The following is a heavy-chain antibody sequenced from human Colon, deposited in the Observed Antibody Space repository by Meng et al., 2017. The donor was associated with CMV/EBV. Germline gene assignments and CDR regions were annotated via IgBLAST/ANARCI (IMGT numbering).Heavy chain of an antibody. Sequence: SGGTISRFAINWVRQAPGQGLEWLGGSIPILGTANYARKFLGRVTITTDDSTNTAYMEMGSLTSEDTAVYFCARGFGLTTVTSYFDYWGQGTLVTVSS. CDR3: ARGFGLTTVTSYFDY. J-gene: IGHJ4*02. CDR1: GGTISRFA. V-gene: IGHV1-69*05. D-gene: IGHD4-17*01. CDR2: SIPILGTA.